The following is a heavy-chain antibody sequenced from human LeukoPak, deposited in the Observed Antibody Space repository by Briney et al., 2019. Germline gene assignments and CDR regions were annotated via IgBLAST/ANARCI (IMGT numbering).Heavy chain of an antibody. V-gene: IGHV3-66*01. CDR3: ARVPVNIWENWFDP. CDR2: IYSGGST. D-gene: IGHD1-26*01. J-gene: IGHJ5*02. Sequence: GGSLRLSCAASGFTVSSNYMSWVRQAPGKGLEWVSIIYSGGSTYYADSVKGRFTISRDNSKNTLYLQMNSLRAEDTAVYYCARVPVNIWENWFDPWGQGTLVTVSS. CDR1: GFTVSSNY.